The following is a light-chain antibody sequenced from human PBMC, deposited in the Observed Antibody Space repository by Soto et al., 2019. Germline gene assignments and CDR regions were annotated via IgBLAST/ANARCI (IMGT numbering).Light chain of an antibody. CDR1: KLGDKY. V-gene: IGLV3-1*01. CDR2: QDS. Sequence: SYELTQPPSVSVSPGQTVSITCSGDKLGDKYACWYQQKPGQSPVLVIYQDSKRPSGIPERFSGSNSGNTATLTISGTQAMDEADYYCQAWDSSTEGVFGGGTKLTVL. CDR3: QAWDSSTEGV. J-gene: IGLJ2*01.